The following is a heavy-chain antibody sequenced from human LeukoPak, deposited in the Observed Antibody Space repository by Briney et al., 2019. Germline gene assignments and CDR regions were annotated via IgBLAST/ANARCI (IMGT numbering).Heavy chain of an antibody. CDR1: GFTVSSNY. J-gene: IGHJ6*02. CDR2: IYSGGST. Sequence: GGSLRLSCAASGFTVSSNYMSWVRQAPGKGLEWVSVIYSGGSTYYADSVKGRFTISRDNSKNTLYLQMNSLRAEDTAVYYCARDGSYDSSGYYYYYYGMDVWGQGTTVTVSS. V-gene: IGHV3-66*01. CDR3: ARDGSYDSSGYYYYYYGMDV. D-gene: IGHD3-22*01.